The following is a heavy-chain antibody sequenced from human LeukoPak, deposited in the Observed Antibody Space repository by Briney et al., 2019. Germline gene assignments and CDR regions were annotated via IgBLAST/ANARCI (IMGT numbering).Heavy chain of an antibody. CDR3: ARDRNYYDSSGEFDY. J-gene: IGHJ4*02. Sequence: GGSLRLSCAASGFTFSSYGIHWVRQAPGKGLEWVAVIWYDGSNKYYADSVKGRFTISRDNSKNTLYLQMNSLRAEDTAVYYCARDRNYYDSSGEFDYWGQGTLVTVSS. CDR2: IWYDGSNK. CDR1: GFTFSSYG. V-gene: IGHV3-30*19. D-gene: IGHD3-22*01.